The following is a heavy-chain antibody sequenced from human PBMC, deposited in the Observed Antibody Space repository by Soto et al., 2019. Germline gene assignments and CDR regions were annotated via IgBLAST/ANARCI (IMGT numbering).Heavy chain of an antibody. CDR2: IYYSGRT. V-gene: IGHV4-31*03. D-gene: IGHD4-17*01. J-gene: IGHJ4*02. CDR3: ARGNYGDYDLDY. Sequence: QVQLQESGPGLVKPSQTLSLTCTVSGGSISSGGYYWSWIRQHPGKGLEWIGYIYYSGRTYYNPSLKSRVTISVDTSKNQFSLKLRSVTAADTAVYYCARGNYGDYDLDYWGQGTLVTVSS. CDR1: GGSISSGGYY.